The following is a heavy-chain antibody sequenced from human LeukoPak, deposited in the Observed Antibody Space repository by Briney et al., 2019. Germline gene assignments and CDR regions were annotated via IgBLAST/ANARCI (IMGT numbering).Heavy chain of an antibody. CDR3: ASPRYDFWSGDEMEEYYMDV. V-gene: IGHV4-39*01. CDR2: IYYSGST. Sequence: PSETLSLTCTVSGGSISSGSYYWSWIRQPPGKGLEWIGSIYYSGSTYYNPSLKSRVTISVDTSKNQFSLKLSSVTAADTAVYYCASPRYDFWSGDEMEEYYMDVWGKGTTVTVSS. J-gene: IGHJ6*03. D-gene: IGHD3-3*01. CDR1: GGSISSGSYY.